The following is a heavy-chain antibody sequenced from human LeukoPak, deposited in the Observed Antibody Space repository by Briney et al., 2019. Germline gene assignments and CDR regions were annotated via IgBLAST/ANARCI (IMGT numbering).Heavy chain of an antibody. D-gene: IGHD5-12*01. J-gene: IGHJ4*02. CDR2: IYYSGST. Sequence: LETPSLTCTVSGGSISSYYWSWIRQPPGKGLEWIGYIYYSGSTNYNPSLKSRVTISVDTSKNQFSLKLSSVTAADTAVYYCARIAATIGADYFDYWGQGTLVTVSS. CDR3: ARIAATIGADYFDY. CDR1: GGSISSYY. V-gene: IGHV4-59*01.